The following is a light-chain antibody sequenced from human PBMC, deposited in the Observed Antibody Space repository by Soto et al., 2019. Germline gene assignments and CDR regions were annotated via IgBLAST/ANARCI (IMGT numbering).Light chain of an antibody. V-gene: IGKV3-20*01. J-gene: IGKJ2*01. CDR1: QSVSSSH. Sequence: EIVLTQSPGTLSLSPGDRATLSCRASQSVSSSHLAWYQQKPGQAPRLLIYGASNRATGIPDRFSGSGSGTDFTLTISRQEPEDFAVYYCQQYGGSPRYTFGQGTKLEIK. CDR2: GAS. CDR3: QQYGGSPRYT.